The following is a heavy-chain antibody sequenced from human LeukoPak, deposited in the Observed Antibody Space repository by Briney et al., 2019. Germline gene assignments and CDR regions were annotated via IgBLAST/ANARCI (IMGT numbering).Heavy chain of an antibody. J-gene: IGHJ6*02. CDR3: AGLPSGWHTDNPYYYYGMDV. CDR1: GGSFSGYY. Sequence: KASETLSLTCAVYGGSFSGYYWSWIRQPPGKGLEWIGEINHSGSTNYNPSLKSRVTISVDTSKNQFSLKLSSVTAADTAVYYCAGLPSGWHTDNPYYYYGMDVWGQGTTVTVSS. V-gene: IGHV4-34*01. D-gene: IGHD6-19*01. CDR2: INHSGST.